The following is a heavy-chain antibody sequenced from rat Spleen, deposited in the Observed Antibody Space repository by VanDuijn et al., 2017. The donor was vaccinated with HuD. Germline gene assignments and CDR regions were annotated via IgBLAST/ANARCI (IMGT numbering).Heavy chain of an antibody. V-gene: IGHV5S13*01. J-gene: IGHJ2*01. Sequence: EVQLVESGGGLVQPGRSLRLSCAASGFTFSNYGMAWVRQTPTKGLEWVASISPSGVTYYRDSVKGRFTVSRENARSTLYLLMDNLRSEDTATYYCARRHYGYTDYFDYWGQGVMVTVSS. CDR1: GFTFSNYG. CDR3: ARRHYGYTDYFDY. CDR2: ISPSGVT. D-gene: IGHD1-9*01.